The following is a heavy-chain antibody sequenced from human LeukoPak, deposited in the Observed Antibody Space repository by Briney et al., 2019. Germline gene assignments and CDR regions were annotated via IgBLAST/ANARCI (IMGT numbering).Heavy chain of an antibody. CDR2: ISYDGSNK. V-gene: IGHV3-30*04. D-gene: IGHD7-27*01. Sequence: GGSLRLSCAASEFTFSSYAMHWVRQAPGRGLGWVAVISYDGSNKYYADSVKGRFTISRDNSKNTLYLQMNSLRPEDTAVYYCARPTSGSHWGYFDYWGQGTLVTVSS. CDR1: EFTFSSYA. CDR3: ARPTSGSHWGYFDY. J-gene: IGHJ4*02.